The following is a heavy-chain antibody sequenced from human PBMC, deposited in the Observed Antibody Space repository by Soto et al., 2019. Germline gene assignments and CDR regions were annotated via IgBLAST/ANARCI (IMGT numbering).Heavy chain of an antibody. Sequence: QVQRVQSGAEVERPGSSVKVSCKTSGGTTSSYTIGWVRQAPGQGLEWMGNIVPMINKIDYAQKCQGRVTITADKSTRTVYMERNSLRSEDTAVYFCALRTGNWNPLADWGQGTLVTVSS. CDR3: ALRTGNWNPLAD. J-gene: IGHJ4*02. V-gene: IGHV1-69*02. CDR1: GGTTSSYT. CDR2: IVPMINKI. D-gene: IGHD1-1*01.